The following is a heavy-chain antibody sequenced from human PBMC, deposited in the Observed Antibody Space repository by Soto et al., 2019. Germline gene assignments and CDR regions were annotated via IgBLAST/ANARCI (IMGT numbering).Heavy chain of an antibody. CDR2: ISSDSRHT. Sequence: QVQLLESGGGLVKPGGSLRLSCAASGFTVSGYYMSWIRQAPGKGLEWISYISSDSRHTNHADSVKGRFTISRDNAKNSLYLQMNSLRAEDTAVYFCATGQQVRMADIWGHGTMVTVSS. CDR3: ATGQQVRMADI. J-gene: IGHJ3*02. V-gene: IGHV3-11*03. CDR1: GFTVSGYY. D-gene: IGHD6-13*01.